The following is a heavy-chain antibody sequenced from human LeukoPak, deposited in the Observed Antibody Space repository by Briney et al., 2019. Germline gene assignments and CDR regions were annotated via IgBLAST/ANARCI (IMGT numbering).Heavy chain of an antibody. D-gene: IGHD5-18*01. V-gene: IGHV4-34*01. CDR1: GGSIDTYY. J-gene: IGHJ4*02. CDR2: INHSGST. CDR3: ATLYSYGPFDY. Sequence: SETLSLTCTVSGGSIDTYYWNWIRQPPGKGLEWIGEINHSGSTNYNPSLKSRVTISVDTSKNQFSLKLSSVTAADTAVYYCATLYSYGPFDYWGQGTLVTVSS.